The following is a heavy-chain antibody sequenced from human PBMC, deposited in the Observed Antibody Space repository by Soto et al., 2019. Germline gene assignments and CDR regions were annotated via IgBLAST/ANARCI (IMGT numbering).Heavy chain of an antibody. Sequence: QVQLVQSGAEVKKPGASVKVTCKVSGYSHTKFSMHWVRQAPGKGLEWMGGFDPEDGETIYAQKFHGRVTMTEDTSTDTAYMELTSLTSDHTALYYCATDMSYSYGSGFFDLWGRGTLVTVSS. J-gene: IGHJ2*01. CDR2: FDPEDGET. V-gene: IGHV1-24*01. CDR1: GYSHTKFS. CDR3: ATDMSYSYGSGFFDL. D-gene: IGHD3-10*01.